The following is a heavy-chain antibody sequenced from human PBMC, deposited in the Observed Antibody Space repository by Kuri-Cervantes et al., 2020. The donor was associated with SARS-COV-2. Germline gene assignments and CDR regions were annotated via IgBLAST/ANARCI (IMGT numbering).Heavy chain of an antibody. V-gene: IGHV4-34*01. Sequence: GSLRLSCAVYGGSFSGYYWSWIRQPPGKGLEWIGSIYHSGSTYYNPSLKSRVTISVDTSKNQFSLKLSSVTAADTAVYYCARHWGTDWALEIFGVVPTYYMDVWGKGTTVTVSS. CDR2: IYHSGST. CDR1: GGSFSGYY. CDR3: ARHWGTDWALEIFGVVPTYYMDV. J-gene: IGHJ6*03. D-gene: IGHD3-3*01.